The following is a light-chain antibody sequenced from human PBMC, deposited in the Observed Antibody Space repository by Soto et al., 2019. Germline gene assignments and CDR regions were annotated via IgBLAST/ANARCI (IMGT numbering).Light chain of an antibody. J-gene: IGKJ4*01. Sequence: DIQMTQSPSTLSASLGDRVTITCRAIDRFSTWLAGYQQKPGKAPNLLIYKASSFARGVPSRFSASGSAKEFTLPLSRLQPHAFATYSCQPYNSYSLTFGGGPKV. CDR1: DRFSTW. V-gene: IGKV1-5*03. CDR3: QPYNSYSLT. CDR2: KAS.